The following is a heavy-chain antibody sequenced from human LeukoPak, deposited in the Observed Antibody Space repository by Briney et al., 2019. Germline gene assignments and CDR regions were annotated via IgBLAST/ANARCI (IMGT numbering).Heavy chain of an antibody. CDR2: IKQDGSEK. Sequence: PGGSLRLSCAASGFTFSSYWMSWVRQAPGEGLEWVANIKQDGSEKYYVDSVKGRFTISRDNAKNSLYLQMNSLRAEDTAVYYCARGYCSGGSCYSIDYWGQGTLVTVSS. D-gene: IGHD2-15*01. V-gene: IGHV3-7*01. CDR1: GFTFSSYW. J-gene: IGHJ4*02. CDR3: ARGYCSGGSCYSIDY.